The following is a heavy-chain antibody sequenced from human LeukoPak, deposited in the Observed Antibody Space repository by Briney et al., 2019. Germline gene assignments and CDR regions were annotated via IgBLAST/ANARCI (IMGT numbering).Heavy chain of an antibody. V-gene: IGHV4-59*01. CDR2: IYYSGST. Sequence: LETLSLTCTVSGGSISSYYWSWIRQPPGKGLEWIGYIYYSGSTNYNPSLKSRVTISVDTSKNQFSLKLSSVTAADTAVYYCARADLTGTLRLDYWGQGTLVTVSS. CDR1: GGSISSYY. J-gene: IGHJ4*02. CDR3: ARADLTGTLRLDY. D-gene: IGHD1-20*01.